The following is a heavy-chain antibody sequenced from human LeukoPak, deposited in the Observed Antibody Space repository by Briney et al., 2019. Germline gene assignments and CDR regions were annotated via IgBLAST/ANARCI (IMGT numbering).Heavy chain of an antibody. V-gene: IGHV1-2*02. CDR2: INPNSGGT. D-gene: IGHD6-13*01. CDR3: AREKRALAAAAGVFVRNNWFDP. J-gene: IGHJ5*02. CDR1: GYTFTGYY. Sequence: ASVKVSCKASGYTFTGYYIHWVRQAPGQGLEWMGWINPNSGGTNYAQKFQGRVTMTRDTSISTAYMELSRLRSDDTAVYYCAREKRALAAAAGVFVRNNWFDPWGQGTLVTVSS.